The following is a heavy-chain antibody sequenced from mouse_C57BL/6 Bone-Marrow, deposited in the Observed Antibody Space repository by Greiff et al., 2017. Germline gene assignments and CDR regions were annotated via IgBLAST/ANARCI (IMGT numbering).Heavy chain of an antibody. J-gene: IGHJ2*01. CDR3: AREVGLLGDYFDD. Sequence: QVQLQQPGAELVMPGASVKLSCKASGYTFTSYWMHWVKQRPGQGLEWIGEIDPSDSYTNYNQKFKGKSTLTVDKSSSTAYMQLSSLTSEDSAVYYCAREVGLLGDYFDDWGQGTTLTVSS. D-gene: IGHD1-1*01. CDR1: GYTFTSYW. CDR2: IDPSDSYT. V-gene: IGHV1-69*01.